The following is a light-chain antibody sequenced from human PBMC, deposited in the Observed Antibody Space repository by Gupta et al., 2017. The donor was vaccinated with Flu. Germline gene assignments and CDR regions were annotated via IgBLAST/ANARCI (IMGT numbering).Light chain of an antibody. Sequence: EIVLTQSPGTLSLSPGERATLSCRASQSVISSYLAWYQQKPGQPPRLLIYGASNRATGIPGRFRGSGSGTDFTLTISGVEPEDFAVYYCQQYANSPPYTFGQGTKLEIK. CDR2: GAS. V-gene: IGKV3-20*01. CDR3: QQYANSPPYT. J-gene: IGKJ2*01. CDR1: QSVISSY.